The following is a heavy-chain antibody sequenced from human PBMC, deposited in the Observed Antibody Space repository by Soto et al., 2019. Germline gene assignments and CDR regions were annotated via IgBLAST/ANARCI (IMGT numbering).Heavy chain of an antibody. CDR1: GGSISSYY. CDR2: IYYSGST. CDR3: ARHEKRFTRLDQIIDWFDP. V-gene: IGHV4-59*08. Sequence: ASETLSLTCTVSGGSISSYYWSWIRQPPGKGLEWIGYIYYSGSTNYNPSLKSRVTISVDTSKNQFSLKLSSVTAADTAVYYCARHEKRFTRLDQIIDWFDPWGQGTLVTVS. D-gene: IGHD3-16*01. J-gene: IGHJ5*02.